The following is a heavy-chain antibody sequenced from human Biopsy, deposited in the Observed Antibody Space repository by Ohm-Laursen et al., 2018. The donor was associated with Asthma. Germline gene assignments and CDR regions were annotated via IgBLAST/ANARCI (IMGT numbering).Heavy chain of an antibody. V-gene: IGHV4-31*01. CDR1: GASITTSPSY. Sequence: TLSLTCTVSGASITTSPSYWSWLRLLPGKGLEWIGCTPYSGETFFNPSLKNPLFMSLDSSKNQFSLKMTSVTVADTAVYFCARNLPGYTYGPFEDWGQGTLVTVSS. J-gene: IGHJ4*02. D-gene: IGHD5-18*01. CDR2: TPYSGET. CDR3: ARNLPGYTYGPFED.